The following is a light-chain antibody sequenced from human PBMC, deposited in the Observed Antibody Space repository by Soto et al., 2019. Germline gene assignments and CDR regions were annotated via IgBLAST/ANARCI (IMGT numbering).Light chain of an antibody. CDR3: TSYTRSSTDV. J-gene: IGLJ1*01. CDR1: SSDIGGYNY. V-gene: IGLV2-14*01. Sequence: QSALAQPASVSGSPGQSITISCTGTSSDIGGYNYVSWYQQDSGKAPKLIIYAVTDRPSGVSSRFSGSKSGNTAFLTISGLQAEDEADYYCTSYTRSSTDVFGTGTKVTVL. CDR2: AVT.